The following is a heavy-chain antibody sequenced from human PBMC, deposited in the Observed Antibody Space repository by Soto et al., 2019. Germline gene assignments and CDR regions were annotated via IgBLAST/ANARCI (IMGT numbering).Heavy chain of an antibody. V-gene: IGHV3-66*01. J-gene: IGHJ5*02. CDR1: GFTVSSNY. CDR2: IYSGGST. D-gene: IGHD6-19*01. CDR3: ARDRSSGWYRWFDP. Sequence: GGSLRLSCAASGFTVSSNYMSWVRQAPGKGLEWVSVIYSGGSTYYADSVKGRFTISRDNSKNTLYLQMNSLRAEDTAVYYCARDRSSGWYRWFDPWGQGTLVTVSS.